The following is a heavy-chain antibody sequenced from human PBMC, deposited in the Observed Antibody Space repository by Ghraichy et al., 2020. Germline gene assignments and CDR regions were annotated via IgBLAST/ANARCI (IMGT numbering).Heavy chain of an antibody. CDR3: ARGSGAGIAVALWY. J-gene: IGHJ4*02. Sequence: SETQSLTCAVYGGSFSGYYWNWIRQPPGKGLEWIWEINHSGTTNYNPSLKSRVTISVDTSKNQFSLKLTSVTAADTAVYYCARGSGAGIAVALWYWGQGTLLSVSS. CDR2: INHSGTT. D-gene: IGHD6-19*01. CDR1: GGSFSGYY. V-gene: IGHV4-34*01.